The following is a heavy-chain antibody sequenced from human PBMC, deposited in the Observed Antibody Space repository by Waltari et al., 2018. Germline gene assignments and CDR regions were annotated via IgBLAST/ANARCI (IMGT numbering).Heavy chain of an antibody. J-gene: IGHJ4*02. Sequence: QVQLVQSGTEVKTHGASVKVSCQASGSSFTDYHLHWVRQTPGQGLEGLGWINPKNGDTSYAKNFLGRVTMTRDTSINTVYMDLSGLRSDDTAVFYCARDPGPIVGAPDYWGQGTLVTVSS. V-gene: IGHV1-2*02. CDR2: INPKNGDT. CDR1: GSSFTDYH. CDR3: ARDPGPIVGAPDY. D-gene: IGHD1-26*01.